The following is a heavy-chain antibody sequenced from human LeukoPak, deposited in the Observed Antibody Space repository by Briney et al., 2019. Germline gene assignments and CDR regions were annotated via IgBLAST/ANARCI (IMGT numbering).Heavy chain of an antibody. CDR2: ISGSGGST. D-gene: IGHD1-26*01. V-gene: IGHV3-23*01. CDR1: GFTFSSYG. J-gene: IGHJ6*03. CDR3: TRGRGATTYYYYYMDV. Sequence: GGSLRLSCAASGFTFSSYGMSWVRQAPGKGLEWVSAISGSGGSTYYADSVKGRFTISRDNSKNTLYLQMNSLRAEDTAVYYCTRGRGATTYYYYYMDVWGKGTTVTVSS.